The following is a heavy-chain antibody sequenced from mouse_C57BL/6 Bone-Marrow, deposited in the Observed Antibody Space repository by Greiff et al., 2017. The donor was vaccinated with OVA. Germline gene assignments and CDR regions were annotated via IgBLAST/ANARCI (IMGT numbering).Heavy chain of an antibody. CDR2: IDPSDSET. Sequence: QVQLQQPGAELVRPGSSVKLSCKASGYTLTSYWMHWVKQRPIQGLEWIGNIDPSDSETHYNQKFKDKATLTVDNSSSTAYMQLSSLTSEDSAVYYCARPIYYDYLYAMDYWGQGTSVTVSS. D-gene: IGHD2-4*01. V-gene: IGHV1-52*01. CDR3: ARPIYYDYLYAMDY. CDR1: GYTLTSYW. J-gene: IGHJ4*01.